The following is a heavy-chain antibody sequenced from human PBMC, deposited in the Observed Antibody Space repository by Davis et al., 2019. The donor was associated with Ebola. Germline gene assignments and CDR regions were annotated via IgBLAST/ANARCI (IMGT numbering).Heavy chain of an antibody. D-gene: IGHD3-9*01. V-gene: IGHV4-34*01. CDR1: GETFSGYN. Sequence: SETLSLTCAVYGETFSGYNWNWIRQPPGKGLEWIGEINHSGSTNYNPSLKSRVTISVDTSKNQFSLKLSSVTAADTAVYYCARGDVLRYFDWLLKVSGRQFDYWGQGTLVTVSS. CDR2: INHSGST. CDR3: ARGDVLRYFDWLLKVSGRQFDY. J-gene: IGHJ4*02.